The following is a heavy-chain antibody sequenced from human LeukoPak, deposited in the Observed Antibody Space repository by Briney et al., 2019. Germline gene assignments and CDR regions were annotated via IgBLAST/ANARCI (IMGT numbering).Heavy chain of an antibody. J-gene: IGHJ6*02. D-gene: IGHD5-18*01. CDR2: ISTNGGST. CDR3: ARESEYSYGYSGIDV. CDR1: GFTFSSYA. V-gene: IGHV3-64*01. Sequence: EGSLRLSCAASGFTFSSYAMHWVRQAPGKGLEYVSAISTNGGSTYYANSVKGRLTISRDNSKNTLYLQMGSLRAEDMAVYYCARESEYSYGYSGIDVWGQGTTVTVSS.